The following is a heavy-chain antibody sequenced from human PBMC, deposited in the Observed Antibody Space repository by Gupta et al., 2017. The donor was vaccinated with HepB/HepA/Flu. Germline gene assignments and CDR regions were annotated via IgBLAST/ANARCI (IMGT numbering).Heavy chain of an antibody. D-gene: IGHD3-10*01. CDR2: IYSSGST. V-gene: IGHV4-59*11. CDR3: ARGSFTLVRGSFEY. CDR1: GGSIGTHY. Sequence: QVQLQESGPGLVKPSEPLSLTCTVSGGSIGTHYWSWIRQPPGKGLEWVGFIYSSGSTEYNPSLRGRATILVDTFKNQLSLNVDSVTAADTAVYYCARGSFTLVRGSFEYWGQGTLVTVSS. J-gene: IGHJ4*02.